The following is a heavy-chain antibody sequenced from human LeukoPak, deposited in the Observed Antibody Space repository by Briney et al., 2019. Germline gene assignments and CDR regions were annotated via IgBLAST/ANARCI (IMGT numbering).Heavy chain of an antibody. CDR2: IKPNRGGT. CDR3: ARDRCIAVAGAIVWYYYYGMDV. D-gene: IGHD6-19*01. Sequence: GSVRVSCKASGYTFTGYYMHWVRQAPGQGLEWVGWIKPNRGGTNYAQTLKGRVTMTRDNSISTAYMEVSRLRAEDTAVYYCARDRCIAVAGAIVWYYYYGMDVWGQGTTVTVSS. J-gene: IGHJ6*02. V-gene: IGHV1-2*02. CDR1: GYTFTGYY.